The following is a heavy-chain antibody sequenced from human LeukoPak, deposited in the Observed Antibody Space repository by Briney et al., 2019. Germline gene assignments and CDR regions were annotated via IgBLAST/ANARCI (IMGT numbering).Heavy chain of an antibody. CDR1: GFTFSSYA. Sequence: AGGSLRLSCAASGFTFSSYAMHWVRQAPGKGLEWVAVISYDGSNKYYADSVKGRFTISRDNSRNTVFLQMNRLRPEDTAVYYCVKEAYYGWGSSPTFYFDYWGQGTRVTVSS. D-gene: IGHD3-10*01. J-gene: IGHJ4*02. CDR3: VKEAYYGWGSSPTFYFDY. V-gene: IGHV3-30*04. CDR2: ISYDGSNK.